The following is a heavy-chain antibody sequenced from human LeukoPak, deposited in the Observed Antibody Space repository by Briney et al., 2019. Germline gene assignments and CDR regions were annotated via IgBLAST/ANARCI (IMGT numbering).Heavy chain of an antibody. CDR3: ARVGGYSGYAVI. V-gene: IGHV4-59*01. D-gene: IGHD5-12*01. J-gene: IGHJ4*02. CDR2: IYYSGST. Sequence: SETLSLTCAVYGGSFSGYYWSWIRQPPGKGLEWIGYIYYSGSTNYSPSLKSRVTISVDTSKNQFSLKLSSVTAADTAVYYCARVGGYSGYAVIWGQGTLVTVSS. CDR1: GGSFSGYY.